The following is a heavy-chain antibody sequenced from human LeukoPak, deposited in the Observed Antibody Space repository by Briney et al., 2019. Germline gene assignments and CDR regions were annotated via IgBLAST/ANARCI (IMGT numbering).Heavy chain of an antibody. D-gene: IGHD6-13*01. CDR1: GFTLGSYD. V-gene: IGHV3-13*01. CDR3: ARAAGIAAAWYFDL. CDR2: IGTAGDT. Sequence: GSLRLSCAASGFTLGSYDMHWVRQVTGKGLEWVSAIGTAGDTYYSGSVKGRFTISRENAKNSLYLQMNSLRAGDTAVYYCARAAGIAAAWYFDLWGRGTLVSVSS. J-gene: IGHJ2*01.